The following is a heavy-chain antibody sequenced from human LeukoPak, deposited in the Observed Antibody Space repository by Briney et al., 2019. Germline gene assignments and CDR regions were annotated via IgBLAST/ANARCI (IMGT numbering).Heavy chain of an antibody. J-gene: IGHJ6*03. CDR1: GVSISSGDYY. V-gene: IGHV4-30-4*08. Sequence: PSQTLSLTCTVSGVSISSGDYYWSWIRQPPGKGLEWIGYIYYSGSTYYNPSLKSRVTISVDTSKNQFSLKLSSVTAADTAVYYCARVTIFGVANMDVWGKGTTVTVSS. CDR3: ARVTIFGVANMDV. D-gene: IGHD3-3*01. CDR2: IYYSGST.